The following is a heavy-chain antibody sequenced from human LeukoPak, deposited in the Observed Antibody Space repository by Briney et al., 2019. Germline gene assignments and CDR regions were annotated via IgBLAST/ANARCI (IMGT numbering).Heavy chain of an antibody. J-gene: IGHJ4*02. CDR3: AKVGGSGWRFDY. CDR1: GFTFSSYA. Sequence: PGGSLRLSCAASGFTFSSYAMSWVRQAPGKGLEWVSAISGSGGSTYYADSVKGRFTISRDNSKNTLYPQMNSLRAEDTAVYYCAKVGGSGWRFDYWGQGTLVTVSS. V-gene: IGHV3-23*01. CDR2: ISGSGGST. D-gene: IGHD6-19*01.